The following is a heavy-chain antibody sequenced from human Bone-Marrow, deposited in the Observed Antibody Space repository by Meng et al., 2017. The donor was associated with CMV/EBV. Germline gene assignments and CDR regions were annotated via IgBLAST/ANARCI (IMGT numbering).Heavy chain of an antibody. Sequence: GESLKISCAASGFTFSSYWMSWVRQAPGKGLEWVANIKQDGSEKYYVDSVKGRFTISRDNAKNSLYLQMNSLRAEDTAVYYCARDGILLWFGEQGDYFDYWGQGTRVTGSS. CDR3: ARDGILLWFGEQGDYFDY. D-gene: IGHD3-10*01. V-gene: IGHV3-7*01. CDR1: GFTFSSYW. J-gene: IGHJ4*02. CDR2: IKQDGSEK.